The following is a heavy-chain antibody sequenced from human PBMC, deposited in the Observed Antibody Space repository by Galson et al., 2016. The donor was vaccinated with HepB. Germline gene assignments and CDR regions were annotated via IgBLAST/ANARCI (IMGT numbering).Heavy chain of an antibody. CDR1: GFTFLSHG. CDR3: AKDFTMIVVPYYYYGMDV. Sequence: SLRLSCAASGFTFLSHGMHWVRQAPGKGLEWVAVISYDGSIKYYVDSVKGRFTISRDNSKNTLYLQMNSLRAEDTAVYYCAKDFTMIVVPYYYYGMDVWGQGTTVTVSS. D-gene: IGHD3-22*01. J-gene: IGHJ6*02. CDR2: ISYDGSIK. V-gene: IGHV3-30*18.